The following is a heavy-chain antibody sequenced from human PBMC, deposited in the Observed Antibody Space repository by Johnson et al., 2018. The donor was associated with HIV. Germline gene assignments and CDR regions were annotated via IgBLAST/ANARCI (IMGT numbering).Heavy chain of an antibody. CDR2: ISCSGGST. J-gene: IGHJ3*02. D-gene: IGHD3-3*01. Sequence: VQLVESGGGVVQPGRSLRLSCAASGFTFSSYAMSWVRQAPGKGLEWVSAISCSGGSTYYADSVKGRFTISRDNSKNTLYLQMNSLRAEDTAVYYCAKSPRFTIFGSDAFDIWGQGTMVTVSS. V-gene: IGHV3-23*04. CDR1: GFTFSSYA. CDR3: AKSPRFTIFGSDAFDI.